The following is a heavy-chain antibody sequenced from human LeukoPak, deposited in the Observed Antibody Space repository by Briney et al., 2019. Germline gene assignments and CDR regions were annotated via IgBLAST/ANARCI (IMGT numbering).Heavy chain of an antibody. CDR2: FYNSGST. CDR1: GGSISNYY. CDR3: ARVGDYALKD. Sequence: TSETLSLTCSVSGGSISNYYWSWIRQPAGKGLEWIGRFYNSGSTNCNPSLKSRVTMSVDTSKNQFSLKLSFVTAADTAVYYCARVGDYALKDWGQGTLVTVSS. J-gene: IGHJ4*02. D-gene: IGHD3-16*01. V-gene: IGHV4-4*07.